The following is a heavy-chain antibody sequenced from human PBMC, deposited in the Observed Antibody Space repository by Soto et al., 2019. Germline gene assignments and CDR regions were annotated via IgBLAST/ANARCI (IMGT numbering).Heavy chain of an antibody. V-gene: IGHV1-69*06. J-gene: IGHJ6*02. CDR2: IIPIFGTA. Sequence: QVQLVQSGAEVKKPGSSVKVSCKASGGTFSSYAISWVRQAPGQGLEWMGGIIPIFGTANYAQKFQGRVTITADKSTSTAYMELSSLRSEDTALYYCARDSAKGYSSGTRWSMDVWGQGTTVTVSS. CDR3: ARDSAKGYSSGTRWSMDV. D-gene: IGHD6-19*01. CDR1: GGTFSSYA.